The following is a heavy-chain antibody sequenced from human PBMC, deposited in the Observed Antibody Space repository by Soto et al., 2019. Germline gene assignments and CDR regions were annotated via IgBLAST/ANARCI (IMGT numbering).Heavy chain of an antibody. D-gene: IGHD2-2*01. CDR1: GYTFTSYY. Sequence: GAPGKVSCRASGYTFTSYYMHWVRQAPGQGLEWMGIINPSGGSTSYAQKFQGRVTMTRDTSTSTVYMELSSLRSEDTAVYYCARGTVPAAKSYLDYLGQGTLVTFSS. CDR2: INPSGGST. V-gene: IGHV1-46*01. CDR3: ARGTVPAAKSYLDY. J-gene: IGHJ4*02.